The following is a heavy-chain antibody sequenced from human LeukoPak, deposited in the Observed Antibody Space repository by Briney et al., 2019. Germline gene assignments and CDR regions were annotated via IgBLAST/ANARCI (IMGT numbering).Heavy chain of an antibody. Sequence: GGSLRLSCAASGFSFSYYWMHWVRQGSGKGPVWVSRIIGDGTRTDYADSVKGRFTISRDNAKSTLYLQMNSLTVEDTAVYYCARDDRVVVTAQDAFDIWGQGTMVTVSS. CDR2: IIGDGTRT. CDR3: ARDDRVVVTAQDAFDI. D-gene: IGHD2-21*02. J-gene: IGHJ3*02. CDR1: GFSFSYYW. V-gene: IGHV3-74*01.